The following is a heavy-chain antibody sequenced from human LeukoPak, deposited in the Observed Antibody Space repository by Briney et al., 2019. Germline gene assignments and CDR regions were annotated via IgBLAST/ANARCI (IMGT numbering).Heavy chain of an antibody. CDR1: GGSISSSY. CDR3: AKGESTSSPTGLDY. D-gene: IGHD6-6*01. V-gene: IGHV4-4*07. Sequence: SETLALTCTVSGGSISSSYWSWIRQPAGKGLEWIGRIYTSGRSNYSPSLKSRVTMSVDTSKNQISLNLSSVTAADTAVYYCAKGESTSSPTGLDYWGQGTLFTVSS. CDR2: IYTSGRS. J-gene: IGHJ4*02.